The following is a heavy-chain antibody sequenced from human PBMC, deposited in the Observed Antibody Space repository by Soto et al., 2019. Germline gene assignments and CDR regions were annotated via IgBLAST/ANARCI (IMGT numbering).Heavy chain of an antibody. CDR3: ARDGGNSGSWGMDV. J-gene: IGHJ6*02. CDR2: INPNSGGT. Sequence: GASVKVSCKASGYSFTGYSMHWVRQAPGQGLEWMGWINPNSGGTNYAQKFQGWVTMTRDTSISTAYMELSRLRSDDTAVYYCARDGGNSGSWGMDVWGQGTTVTVSS. V-gene: IGHV1-2*04. CDR1: GYSFTGYS. D-gene: IGHD1-7*01.